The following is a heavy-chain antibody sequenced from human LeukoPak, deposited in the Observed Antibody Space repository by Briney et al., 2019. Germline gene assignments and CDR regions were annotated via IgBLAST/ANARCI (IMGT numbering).Heavy chain of an antibody. CDR2: IGTAGDT. Sequence: PGGSLRLSCAASGFTFSSYDMHWVRQATGKGLEWVSAIGTAGDTYYPGSVKGRFTISRENAKNSLYLQMNSLRAGDTAVYYCARGPNRGGFDYWGQGTLVTVSS. V-gene: IGHV3-13*01. J-gene: IGHJ4*02. CDR1: GFTFSSYD. D-gene: IGHD3-16*01. CDR3: ARGPNRGGFDY.